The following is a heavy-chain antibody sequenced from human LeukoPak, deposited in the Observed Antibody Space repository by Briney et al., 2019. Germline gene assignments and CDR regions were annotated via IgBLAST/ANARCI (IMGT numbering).Heavy chain of an antibody. CDR2: IKQDGSEK. V-gene: IGHV3-7*01. D-gene: IGHD5-18*01. CDR3: ARVDTAMVKEYYYYYYMDV. Sequence: GGSLRLSCAASGFTFSSYWMSWVRQAPGKGLEWVANIKQDGSEKYYVDSVKGRFTISRDNAKNPLYLQMNSLRAEDTAVYYCARVDTAMVKEYYYYYYMDVWGKGTTVTVSS. CDR1: GFTFSSYW. J-gene: IGHJ6*03.